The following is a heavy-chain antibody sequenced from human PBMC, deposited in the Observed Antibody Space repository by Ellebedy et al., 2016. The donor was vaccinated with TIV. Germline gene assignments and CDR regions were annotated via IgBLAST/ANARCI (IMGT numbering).Heavy chain of an antibody. Sequence: AASVKVSCKASGGTFSSYAISWVRQAPGPGLEWLGWISAYNGNTNYAQQLQGRVTMTTDTSTSTAYMELRSLRSDDTAVYYCARDRLYSSSWYVKDEIFDYWGQGTLVTVSS. V-gene: IGHV1-18*01. CDR1: GGTFSSYA. J-gene: IGHJ4*02. D-gene: IGHD6-13*01. CDR2: ISAYNGNT. CDR3: ARDRLYSSSWYVKDEIFDY.